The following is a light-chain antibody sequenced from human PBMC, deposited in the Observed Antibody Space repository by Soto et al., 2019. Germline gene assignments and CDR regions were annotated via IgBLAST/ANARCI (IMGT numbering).Light chain of an antibody. Sequence: EIVLTQSPGTLSLYPGERATLSCRASQSIYSDYLAWYQQKPGQAPRLLIYRASNRATGIPDRFSGSGSGTDFTLTISRLEPEDFAVYYCQQYGSPPATFGGGTKVEIK. CDR1: QSIYSDY. V-gene: IGKV3-20*01. CDR2: RAS. J-gene: IGKJ4*01. CDR3: QQYGSPPAT.